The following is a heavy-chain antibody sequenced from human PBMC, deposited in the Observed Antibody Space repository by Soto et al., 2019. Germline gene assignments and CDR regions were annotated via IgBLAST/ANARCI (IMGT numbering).Heavy chain of an antibody. CDR1: GFTFSSYA. J-gene: IGHJ4*02. D-gene: IGHD5-18*01. V-gene: IGHV3-23*01. CDR3: AKGVSQYTPLALFDY. CDR2: ISGSDGRT. Sequence: GGSLRLSCAASGFTFSSYAMSWVRQAPGKGLEWVSTISGSDGRTYSTDSVKGRFTISRDNSRNTAYLQMNSLRVEDTAVYYCAKGVSQYTPLALFDYWGRGTLVPVSS.